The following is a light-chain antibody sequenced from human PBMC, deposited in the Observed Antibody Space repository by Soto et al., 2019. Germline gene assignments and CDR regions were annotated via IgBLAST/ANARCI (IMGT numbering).Light chain of an antibody. J-gene: IGLJ2*01. Sequence: QSVLTQPPSASGTPGQRVTISCSGTSSSIESNYVYWYQQLLGTAPRLLIYRNNQRPSGVPDRFSGAKSGASASLAISSLRSEDEADYYGTVWDDSLRGRLFGGGTKLTVL. V-gene: IGLV1-47*01. CDR2: RNN. CDR1: SSSIESNY. CDR3: TVWDDSLRGRL.